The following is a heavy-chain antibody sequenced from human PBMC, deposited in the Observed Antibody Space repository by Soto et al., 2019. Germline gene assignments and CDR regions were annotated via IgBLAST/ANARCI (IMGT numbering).Heavy chain of an antibody. Sequence: QVQLVQSGTEVKKPGSSVKVSCKASGATFTRYTIDWVRQAPGQGLEWMGRIIPMLGIANYAQKFQGRVTITADKSPSTAYMELSGLRSEDTAVYYCARGDCSGTSCYDYYYYCMDVWGKGTTVTVSS. D-gene: IGHD2-2*01. V-gene: IGHV1-69*02. CDR3: ARGDCSGTSCYDYYYYCMDV. CDR1: GATFTRYT. J-gene: IGHJ6*03. CDR2: IIPMLGIA.